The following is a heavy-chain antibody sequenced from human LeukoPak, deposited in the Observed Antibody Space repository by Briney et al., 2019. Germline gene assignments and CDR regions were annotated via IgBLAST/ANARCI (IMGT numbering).Heavy chain of an antibody. D-gene: IGHD2/OR15-2a*01. CDR3: AREEVLTSQNIVIRLFDY. V-gene: IGHV4-59*01. CDR2: IYYSGST. Sequence: SETLSLTCTVSGGSISSYYWSWIRQPPGKGLEWIGYIYYSGSTNYNPSLKSRVTISVDTSKNQFSLKLSSVTAADTAVYYCAREEVLTSQNIVIRLFDYWGQGTLVTVSS. CDR1: GGSISSYY. J-gene: IGHJ4*02.